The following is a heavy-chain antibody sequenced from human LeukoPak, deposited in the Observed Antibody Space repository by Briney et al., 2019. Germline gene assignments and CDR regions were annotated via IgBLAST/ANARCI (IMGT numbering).Heavy chain of an antibody. CDR1: GFTFSAYA. D-gene: IGHD3-3*01. CDR2: ISYTGDNK. J-gene: IGHJ4*02. Sequence: GGSLRLSCAASGFTFSAYAMHWVRQGPGKGLAWVTVISYTGDNKYYADSVKGRFTISRDNSKSMLYLQMSSLRVEDTAVYYCARGPFDFWSGDPLDYWGQGTLVTVSS. CDR3: ARGPFDFWSGDPLDY. V-gene: IGHV3-30-3*01.